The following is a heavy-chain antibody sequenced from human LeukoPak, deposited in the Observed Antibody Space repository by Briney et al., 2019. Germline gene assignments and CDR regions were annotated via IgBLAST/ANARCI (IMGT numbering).Heavy chain of an antibody. J-gene: IGHJ6*02. V-gene: IGHV3-7*04. CDR3: ARAAVASPGDV. Sequence: PGGSLRVSCSASGFPFSAYWMSWVRQAPGKGLEWVANINQDGSEKYYVDSVKGRFTISRDNAENSLFLQMNSLRAEDTAVYYCARAAVASPGDVWGQGTTVTVSS. D-gene: IGHD6-19*01. CDR2: INQDGSEK. CDR1: GFPFSAYW.